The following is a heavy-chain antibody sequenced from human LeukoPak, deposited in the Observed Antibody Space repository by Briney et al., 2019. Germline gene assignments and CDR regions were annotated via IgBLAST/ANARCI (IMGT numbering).Heavy chain of an antibody. J-gene: IGHJ4*02. CDR1: GFTFSTYA. CDR2: ISDNGDST. Sequence: PGGSLRLSCAASGFTFSTYAMHWVRQAPGKGLEYVSSISDNGDSTYYANSVKGRFTISRDNSKNSLYLQMNSLRAEDTAVYYCARTYYDILTGYNPYFDYWGQGTLVTVSS. V-gene: IGHV3-64*01. CDR3: ARTYYDILTGYNPYFDY. D-gene: IGHD3-9*01.